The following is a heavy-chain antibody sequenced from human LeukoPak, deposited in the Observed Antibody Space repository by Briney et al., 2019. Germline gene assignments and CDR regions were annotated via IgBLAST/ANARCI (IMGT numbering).Heavy chain of an antibody. D-gene: IGHD6-19*01. J-gene: IGHJ4*02. CDR3: ATHIAVAALPDY. Sequence: GGSLRLSCAASGFTFSSYWMHWVRQAPGKGLVWVSRINSDGSTTSYADSVKGRFTISRDNAKNTLYLQMNSLRAEDTAVYYCATHIAVAALPDYWGQGTLVTVSS. CDR1: GFTFSSYW. CDR2: INSDGSTT. V-gene: IGHV3-74*01.